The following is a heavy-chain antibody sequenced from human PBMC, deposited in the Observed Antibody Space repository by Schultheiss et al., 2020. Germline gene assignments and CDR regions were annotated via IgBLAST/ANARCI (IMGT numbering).Heavy chain of an antibody. D-gene: IGHD2-2*01. CDR3: ARQGYCRGTACENFFDP. CDR1: GYSLSSGYY. J-gene: IGHJ5*02. V-gene: IGHV4-38-2*02. Sequence: SETLSLTCTVSGYSLSSGYYWGWIRQAPGKGLEWIGLISHSGATHYNSPLGSRVTMSVDTSQNQFSLRLNSVTAADTAVYFCARQGYCRGTACENFFDPWGQGTLVTVSS. CDR2: ISHSGAT.